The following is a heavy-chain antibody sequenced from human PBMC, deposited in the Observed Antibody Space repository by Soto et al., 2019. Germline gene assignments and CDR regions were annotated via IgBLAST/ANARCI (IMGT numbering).Heavy chain of an antibody. CDR2: ISYDGSNK. D-gene: IGHD3-10*01. V-gene: IGHV3-30-3*01. J-gene: IGHJ5*02. Sequence: QVQLVESGGGVVQPGRSLRLSCAASGFTFSSYAMHWVRQAPGKGLEWVAVISYDGSNKYYADSVKGRFTISRDNSKNTLYLQMNSLRAEDTAVYYCASRLWFGDPQGGHNWFDPWGQGTLVTVSS. CDR3: ASRLWFGDPQGGHNWFDP. CDR1: GFTFSSYA.